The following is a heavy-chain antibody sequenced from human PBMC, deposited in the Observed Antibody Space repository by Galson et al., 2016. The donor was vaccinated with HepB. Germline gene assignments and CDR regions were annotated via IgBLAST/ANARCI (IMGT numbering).Heavy chain of an antibody. CDR3: AKDKAPRWKPLNERESFDL. CDR1: GFRFDDYA. J-gene: IGHJ4*02. CDR2: ISWNSGSI. Sequence: SLRLSCAVSGFRFDDYAMHWVRLVPGKGLEWVSGISWNSGSIGYPDSVKGRFTVFRDNAKNSLYLQMNSLRAEDAALYFCAKDKAPRWKPLNERESFDLWGQGTLVTVSS. D-gene: IGHD2-15*01. V-gene: IGHV3-9*01.